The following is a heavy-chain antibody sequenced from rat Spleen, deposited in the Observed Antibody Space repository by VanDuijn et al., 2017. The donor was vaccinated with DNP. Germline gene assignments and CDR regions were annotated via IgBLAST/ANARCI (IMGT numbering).Heavy chain of an antibody. V-gene: IGHV5-25*01. CDR3: ARHRTIMPYYYAMDA. CDR2: ISTGGSDI. Sequence: EVQLVESDGGLVQPGRSLKLSCAASGFTFSDYYMAWVRQAPTKGLEWVAFISTGGSDIYYRDSVKGRFTISRDNGKRTLHLQMDSLRSEDTATYYCARHRTIMPYYYAMDAWGQGASVTVSS. J-gene: IGHJ4*01. CDR1: GFTFSDYY. D-gene: IGHD3-8*01.